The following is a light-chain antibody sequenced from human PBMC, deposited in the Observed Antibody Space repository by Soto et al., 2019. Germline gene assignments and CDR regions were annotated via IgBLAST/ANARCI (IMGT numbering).Light chain of an antibody. CDR3: QHYGSSPKT. V-gene: IGKV3-20*01. Sequence: EIVLTQSPGTLSLSPGERATLSCRANQSVSSSYLAWYQQKPGQAPRLLIYGASSRATDIPDRFSGSGSGTDFTLTISRLEPEDFAVYYCQHYGSSPKTFGQGTKVEIK. CDR1: QSVSSSY. J-gene: IGKJ1*01. CDR2: GAS.